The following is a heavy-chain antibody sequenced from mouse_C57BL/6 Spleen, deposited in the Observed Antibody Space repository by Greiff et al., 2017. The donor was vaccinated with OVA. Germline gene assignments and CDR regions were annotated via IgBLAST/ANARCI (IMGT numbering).Heavy chain of an antibody. CDR2: INPKNGGT. J-gene: IGHJ4*01. Sequence: EVQLQQSGPELVKPGASVKMSCKASGYTFTDYNMHWVKQSNGKSLEWIGEINPKNGGTSYNQKFKGKATLTVNKSSSTAYMELRSLTSEDSAVYYCARSGDYDVGAMDYWGQGTSVTVSS. CDR3: ARSGDYDVGAMDY. D-gene: IGHD2-4*01. V-gene: IGHV1-22*01. CDR1: GYTFTDYN.